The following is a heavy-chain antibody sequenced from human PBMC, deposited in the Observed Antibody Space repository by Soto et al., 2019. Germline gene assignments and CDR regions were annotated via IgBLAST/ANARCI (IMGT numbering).Heavy chain of an antibody. CDR2: ITGNSEYK. V-gene: IGHV3-21*06. D-gene: IGHD1-26*01. CDR3: ARSGELLQTFDS. Sequence: GGSLRLSCVVSGVSFSDYSMNWVRQAPGKGLEWVSLITGNSEYKYYAGSVKGRFTVSRDNAKNSLYLQMNSLTVEDTAVYYCARSGELLQTFDSWGQGTLVTVSS. CDR1: GVSFSDYS. J-gene: IGHJ4*02.